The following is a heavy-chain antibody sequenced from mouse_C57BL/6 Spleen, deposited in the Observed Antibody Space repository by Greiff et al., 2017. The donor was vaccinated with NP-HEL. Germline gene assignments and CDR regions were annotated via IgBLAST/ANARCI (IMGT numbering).Heavy chain of an antibody. CDR1: GYSITSGYD. Sequence: EVQVVESGPGMVKPSQSLSLTCTVTGYSITSGYDWHWIRHFPGNKLEWMGYISYSGSTNYNPSLKSRISITHDTSKNHFFLKLNSVTTEDTATYYCARGADGYPFDYWGQGTTLTVSS. V-gene: IGHV3-1*01. D-gene: IGHD2-3*01. CDR2: ISYSGST. CDR3: ARGADGYPFDY. J-gene: IGHJ2*01.